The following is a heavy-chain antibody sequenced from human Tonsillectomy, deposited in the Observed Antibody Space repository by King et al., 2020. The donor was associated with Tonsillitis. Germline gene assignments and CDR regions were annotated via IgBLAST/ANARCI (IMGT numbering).Heavy chain of an antibody. CDR1: GFTFTNAW. D-gene: IGHD3-16*01. V-gene: IGHV3-15*01. Sequence: DVQLVESGGGLVKPGGSLRLSCAASGFTFTNAWMSWVRQAPGKGLEWVGRIKSKTDGVTTDYAAPVKGRFTISRDDSKNTLYLQMNSLKTEDTAVYYCITDLTVYCILLSCLRMGNRFDPWGQGTLVSVSS. CDR3: ITDLTVYCILLSCLRMGNRFDP. CDR2: IKSKTDGVTT. J-gene: IGHJ5*02.